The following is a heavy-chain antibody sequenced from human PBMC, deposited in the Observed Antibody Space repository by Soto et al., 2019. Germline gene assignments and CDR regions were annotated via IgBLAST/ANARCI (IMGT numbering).Heavy chain of an antibody. J-gene: IGHJ3*02. CDR1: GYTFTSYG. D-gene: IGHD3-22*01. Sequence: ASVKVSCKASGYTFTSYGISWVRQAPGQGLEWMGWISAYNGNTNYAQKLQGRVTMTTDTSTSTAYMELRSLRSDDTAVYYCARDPFYYDSSGAFDIWGQGTMVTVSS. CDR2: ISAYNGNT. CDR3: ARDPFYYDSSGAFDI. V-gene: IGHV1-18*01.